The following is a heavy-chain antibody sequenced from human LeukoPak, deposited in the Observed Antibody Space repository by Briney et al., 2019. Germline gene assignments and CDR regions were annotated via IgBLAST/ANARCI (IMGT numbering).Heavy chain of an antibody. J-gene: IGHJ4*02. CDR2: IYPGDSDT. D-gene: IGHD3-22*01. Sequence: GESLKISCKGSGYSFTSYWIGWVRQMPGKGLEWMGIIYPGDSDTRYSPSFQGQVTISADKSISTAYLQWSSLKASDTAMYYCARREYYYDSSGDTLWYFDYWGQGTLVTVSS. V-gene: IGHV5-51*01. CDR3: ARREYYYDSSGDTLWYFDY. CDR1: GYSFTSYW.